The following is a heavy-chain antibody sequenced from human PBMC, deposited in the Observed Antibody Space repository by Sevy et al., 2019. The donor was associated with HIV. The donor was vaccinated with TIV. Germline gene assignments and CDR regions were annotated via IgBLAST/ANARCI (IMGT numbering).Heavy chain of an antibody. Sequence: SLKISCTASGVNLNDYAMHWVRQVPGKGLEWVSSINYNADNIFYAESVKGRFTISRDNGQKSLYWQMDSLIVDDTALYCCTKDAGSGSFFSGYSYWNYMDVWGQGTTVTVSS. D-gene: IGHD1-26*01. CDR2: INYNADNI. V-gene: IGHV3-9*01. J-gene: IGHJ6*03. CDR1: GVNLNDYA. CDR3: TKDAGSGSFFSGYSYWNYMDV.